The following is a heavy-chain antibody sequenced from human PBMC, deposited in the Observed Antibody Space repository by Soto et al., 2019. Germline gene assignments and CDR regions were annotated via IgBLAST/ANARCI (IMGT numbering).Heavy chain of an antibody. CDR1: GFTFSNYA. CDR3: AKGLGSSGRYGMDV. Sequence: EVQLLESGGGLVQPGGSLRLSCAASGFTFSNYAMSWVRQAPGKGLEWVSAISSSGGTTYYADSVKGRFTLSRDNSKSTLYLQMNSLRAEDTAVYYCAKGLGSSGRYGMDVWGQGTTVTVSS. CDR2: ISSSGGTT. V-gene: IGHV3-23*01. J-gene: IGHJ6*02. D-gene: IGHD6-19*01.